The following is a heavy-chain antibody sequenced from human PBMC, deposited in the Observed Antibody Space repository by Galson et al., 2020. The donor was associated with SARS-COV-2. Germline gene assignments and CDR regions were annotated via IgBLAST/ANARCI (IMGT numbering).Heavy chain of an antibody. Sequence: SETPSLTCTVSGGSISSYYWSWIRQPPGKGLEWIGYIYYSGSTNYNPSLKSRVTISVDTSKNQFSLKLSSVTAADTAVYYCARAEAGPFEFTIFGVGAVGPNWFDPWGQGTLVTVSS. CDR3: ARAEAGPFEFTIFGVGAVGPNWFDP. V-gene: IGHV4-59*13. J-gene: IGHJ5*02. CDR1: GGSISSYY. CDR2: IYYSGST. D-gene: IGHD3-3*01.